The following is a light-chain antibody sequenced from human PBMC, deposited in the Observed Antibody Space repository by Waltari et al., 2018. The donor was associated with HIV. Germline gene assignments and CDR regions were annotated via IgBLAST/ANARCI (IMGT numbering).Light chain of an antibody. Sequence: QSALTQPASVSGFTGQSNTIYRTGRSSDVGSYKNVPRYQQHPGKAPRLIIYEVSKRPSGVSNRYSASKSGKTASLTVSGLRAEDEADYYCSSYAGSSTFVIFGGGTKLTVL. CDR1: SSDVGSYKN. J-gene: IGLJ2*01. CDR2: EVS. V-gene: IGLV2-23*02. CDR3: SSYAGSSTFVI.